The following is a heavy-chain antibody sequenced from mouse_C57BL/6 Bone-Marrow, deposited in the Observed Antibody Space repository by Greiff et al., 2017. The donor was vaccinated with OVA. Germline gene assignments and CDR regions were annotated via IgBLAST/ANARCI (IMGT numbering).Heavy chain of an antibody. CDR2: ISNGGGST. CDR1: GFTFSDYY. Sequence: EVHLVESGGGLVQPGGSLKLSCAASGFTFSDYYMYWVRQTPEKRLEWVAYISNGGGSTYYPDTVKGRFTISRDNAKNTLYLQMSRLKSEDTAMYYCARRGYYGSSYVYYYAMDYWGQGTSVTVSS. CDR3: ARRGYYGSSYVYYYAMDY. J-gene: IGHJ4*01. V-gene: IGHV5-12*01. D-gene: IGHD1-1*01.